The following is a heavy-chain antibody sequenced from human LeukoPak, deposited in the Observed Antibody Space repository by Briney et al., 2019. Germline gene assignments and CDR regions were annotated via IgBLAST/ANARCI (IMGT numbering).Heavy chain of an antibody. CDR2: ISSSSSYT. V-gene: IGHV3-21*04. J-gene: IGHJ4*02. CDR3: AKDLKQWLDSYYFDY. Sequence: PGGSLRLSCAASGFTFSSYSMNWVRQAPGKGLEWVSSISSSSSYTYYADSVKGRFTISRDNSKNTLYLQMNSLRAEDTAVYYCAKDLKQWLDSYYFDYWGQGTLVTVSS. D-gene: IGHD6-19*01. CDR1: GFTFSSYS.